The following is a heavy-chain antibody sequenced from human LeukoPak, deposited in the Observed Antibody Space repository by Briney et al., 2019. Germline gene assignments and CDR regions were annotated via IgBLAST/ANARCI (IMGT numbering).Heavy chain of an antibody. CDR3: ARDSYGDANFDS. CDR1: GFSFSSYA. J-gene: IGHJ4*02. V-gene: IGHV3-23*01. Sequence: GGSLRLSCAASGFSFSSYAMTWVRQAPGKGLEWVSSISGSDAGTHYADSVKGRFTTSRDNSKKMVFLEMNSLRAEDTAIYYCARDSYGDANFDSWGQGTLVTVSS. CDR2: ISGSDAGT. D-gene: IGHD4-17*01.